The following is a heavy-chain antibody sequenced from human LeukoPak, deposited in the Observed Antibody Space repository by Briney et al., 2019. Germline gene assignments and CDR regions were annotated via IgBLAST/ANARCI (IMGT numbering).Heavy chain of an antibody. CDR2: IRYDGSNK. V-gene: IGHV3-30*02. Sequence: GGSLRLSCAASGFTFSSYGMHWVRQAPGKGLEWVAFIRYDGSNKYYADSVKGRFTISRDNSKNTLYLQMNSLRAADTAVYYCARLPVPRYSSSWYQGADYWGQGTLVTDS. J-gene: IGHJ4*02. D-gene: IGHD6-13*01. CDR1: GFTFSSYG. CDR3: ARLPVPRYSSSWYQGADY.